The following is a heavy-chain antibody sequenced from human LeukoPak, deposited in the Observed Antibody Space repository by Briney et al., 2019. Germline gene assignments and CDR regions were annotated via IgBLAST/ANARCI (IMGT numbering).Heavy chain of an antibody. CDR3: ARANGDRYSSGWFRY. CDR1: GYTFTGYY. V-gene: IGHV1-2*02. D-gene: IGHD6-19*01. CDR2: INPNRGGT. Sequence: ASVKVSCKASGYTFTGYYMHWVRQAPGQGLAWMGXINPNRGGTNYAQKFQGRVTMTRDTSISTAYMELSRRRSDDTAVYYCARANGDRYSSGWFRYWGQGTLVTVSS. J-gene: IGHJ4*02.